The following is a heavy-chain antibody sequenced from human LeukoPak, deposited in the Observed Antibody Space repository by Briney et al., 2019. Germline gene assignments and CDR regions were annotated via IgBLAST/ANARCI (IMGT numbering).Heavy chain of an antibody. Sequence: PSETLSLTCAVSGYSISSGYYWGWIRQPPGKGLEWIGSIYHSGSTYYNPSLKSRVTIPVDTSKNQFSLKLSSVTAADTAVYYCALRPPESSSGLDYWGQGTLVTVSS. CDR1: GYSISSGYY. D-gene: IGHD3-10*01. J-gene: IGHJ4*02. CDR2: IYHSGST. V-gene: IGHV4-38-2*01. CDR3: ALRPPESSSGLDY.